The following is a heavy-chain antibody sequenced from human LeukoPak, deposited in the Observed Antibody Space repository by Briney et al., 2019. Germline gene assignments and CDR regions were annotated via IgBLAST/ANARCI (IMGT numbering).Heavy chain of an antibody. CDR1: GFTFSSYW. D-gene: IGHD6-6*01. J-gene: IGHJ4*02. Sequence: GGSLRLSCAASGFTFSSYWMHWVRQAPGKGLVWVSRINTDGSSTSYADSVKGRFTISRDNAKNTLYLQMNSLRAEDTAVYYCARDAIGAARQGVVDYWGQGTLVTVSS. CDR2: INTDGSST. CDR3: ARDAIGAARQGVVDY. V-gene: IGHV3-74*01.